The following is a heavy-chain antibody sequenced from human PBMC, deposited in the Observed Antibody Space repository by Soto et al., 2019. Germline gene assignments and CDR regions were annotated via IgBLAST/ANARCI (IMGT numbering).Heavy chain of an antibody. D-gene: IGHD6-6*01. CDR3: ARVGIADRRVGDFDY. CDR1: GGSISSYY. V-gene: IGHV4-59*01. J-gene: IGHJ4*02. CDR2: IYYSGST. Sequence: SETLSLTCTVSGGSISSYYWSWIRQPPGKGLEWIGYIYYSGSTNYNPSLKSRVTISVDTSKNQFSLKLSSVTAADTAVYYCARVGIADRRVGDFDYWGQGTLVTVSS.